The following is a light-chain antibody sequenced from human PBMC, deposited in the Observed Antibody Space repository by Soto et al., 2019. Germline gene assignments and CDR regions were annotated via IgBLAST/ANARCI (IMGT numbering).Light chain of an antibody. V-gene: IGKV2-30*01. CDR2: QVS. J-gene: IGKJ1*01. CDR3: LQGTHWPWT. CDR1: QGLVYSDGNTF. Sequence: DVVMTQSPLSLSVTLGQPASISCRSSQGLVYSDGNTFLNWFHQRPGQSPRRLIYQVSNRDSGVPDRFSGSGSGTDYTLTISRVEAEDVGIYYCLQGTHWPWTFGQGTKLEIK.